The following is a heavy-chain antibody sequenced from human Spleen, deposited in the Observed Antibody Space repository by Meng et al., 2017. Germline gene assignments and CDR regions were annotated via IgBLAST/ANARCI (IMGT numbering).Heavy chain of an antibody. J-gene: IGHJ5*02. CDR3: ARDGQLIAAAEYNWFDP. CDR1: GYTFTSSY. D-gene: IGHD6-13*01. CDR2: INPNSGGT. Sequence: ASVKVSCKASGYTFTSSYMHWVRQAPGQGLEWMGWINPNSGGTKYAQKFQGRVTMTRDMSITTVYMELSSLRSDDTAVYYCARDGQLIAAAEYNWFDPWGQGTLVTVSS. V-gene: IGHV1-2*02.